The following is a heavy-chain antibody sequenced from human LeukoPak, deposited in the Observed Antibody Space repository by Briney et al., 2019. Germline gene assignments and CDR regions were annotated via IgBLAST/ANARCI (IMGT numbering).Heavy chain of an antibody. CDR1: GYSISSSYY. D-gene: IGHD1-26*01. CDR3: ARYIVGATFFDY. V-gene: IGHV4-61*01. CDR2: IYYSGST. Sequence: SETLSLTCAVSGYSISSSYYWSWIRQPPGKGLEWIGYIYYSGSTNYNPSLKSRVTISVDTSKNQFSLKLSSVTAADTAVYYCARYIVGATFFDYWGQGTLVTVSS. J-gene: IGHJ4*02.